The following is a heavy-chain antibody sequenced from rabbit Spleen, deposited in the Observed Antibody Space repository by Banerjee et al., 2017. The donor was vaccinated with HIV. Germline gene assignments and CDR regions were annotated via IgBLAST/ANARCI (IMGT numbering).Heavy chain of an antibody. CDR3: VRDTWNFNL. Sequence: QEQLVESGGGLVQPGGSLKLSCKASGFDFSRYGVSWVRQAPGKGLEWIGYIDPVFGSTYYASWVNGRFTISSHNAQNTLYLQLNSLTAADTATYSCVRDTWNFNLWGPGTLVTVS. CDR1: GFDFSRYG. J-gene: IGHJ4*01. D-gene: IGHD3-1*01. V-gene: IGHV1S47*01. CDR2: IDPVFGST.